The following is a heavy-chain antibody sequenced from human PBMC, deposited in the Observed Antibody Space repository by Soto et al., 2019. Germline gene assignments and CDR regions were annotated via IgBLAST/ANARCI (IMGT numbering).Heavy chain of an antibody. D-gene: IGHD2-2*01. V-gene: IGHV4-31*03. CDR3: AGSDCSSTSCYADGYYGMDV. Sequence: QVQLQESGPGLVKPSQTLSLTCTVSGGSISSGGYYWSWIRQHPGKGLEGFGYIYYSGSTYYNPSLKSRVTISVDTSKNQFSLKLSSVTAADTAVYYCAGSDCSSTSCYADGYYGMDVWGQGTTVTVSS. J-gene: IGHJ6*02. CDR1: GGSISSGGYY. CDR2: IYYSGST.